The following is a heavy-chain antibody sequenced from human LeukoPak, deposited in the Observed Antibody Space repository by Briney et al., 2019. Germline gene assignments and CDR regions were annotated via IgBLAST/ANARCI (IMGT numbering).Heavy chain of an antibody. Sequence: SETLSLTCTVSGGSISSYYWSWIRQPPGKGLEWIGYIYTGGSTNYNPSLKSRVTISVDTSKNQFSLKLSSVTAADTAVYYCARLGGSSNFDYWGQGTLVAVSS. V-gene: IGHV4-4*09. CDR2: IYTGGST. CDR3: ARLGGSSNFDY. J-gene: IGHJ4*02. CDR1: GGSISSYY. D-gene: IGHD1-26*01.